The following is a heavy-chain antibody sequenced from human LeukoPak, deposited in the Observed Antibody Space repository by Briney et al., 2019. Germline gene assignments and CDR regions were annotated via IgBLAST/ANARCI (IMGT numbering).Heavy chain of an antibody. V-gene: IGHV3-11*01. CDR2: ISSSGGTT. CDR1: GFTFSDYY. J-gene: IGHJ4*02. CDR3: ARERILWFGEFDY. Sequence: GGSLRLSCAASGFTFSDYYMSWIRQAPGKGLEWVSYISSSGGTTYYADSVKGRFTISRDNAKNPLYLQMNSLRAEDTAVYYCARERILWFGEFDYWGQGTLVTVSS. D-gene: IGHD3-10*01.